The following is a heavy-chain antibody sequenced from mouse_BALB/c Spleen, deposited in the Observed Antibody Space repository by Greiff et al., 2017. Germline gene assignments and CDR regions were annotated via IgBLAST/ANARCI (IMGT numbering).Heavy chain of an antibody. Sequence: VQLKESGPELEKPGASVKISCKASGYSFTGYNMNWVKQSNGKSLEWIGNIDPYYGGTSYNQKFKGKATLTVDKSSSTAYMQLKSLTSEDSAVYYCARGGGKLGQWYFDVWGAGTTVTVSS. D-gene: IGHD4-1*01. J-gene: IGHJ1*01. CDR3: ARGGGKLGQWYFDV. CDR2: IDPYYGGT. CDR1: GYSFTGYN. V-gene: IGHV1-39*01.